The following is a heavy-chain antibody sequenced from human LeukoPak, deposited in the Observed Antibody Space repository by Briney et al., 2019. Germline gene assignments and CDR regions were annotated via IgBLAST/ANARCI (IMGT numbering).Heavy chain of an antibody. CDR3: ARWLPGSSLSSPFDY. V-gene: IGHV3-11*01. D-gene: IGHD3-10*01. J-gene: IGHJ4*02. Sequence: GGSLRLSCAASGFTFSDYYMSWIRQAPGKGLEWVSYISSSGSTIYYADSVKGRFTISRDNAKNSPYLQMNSLRAEDTAVYYCARWLPGSSLSSPFDYWGQGTLVTVSS. CDR1: GFTFSDYY. CDR2: ISSSGSTI.